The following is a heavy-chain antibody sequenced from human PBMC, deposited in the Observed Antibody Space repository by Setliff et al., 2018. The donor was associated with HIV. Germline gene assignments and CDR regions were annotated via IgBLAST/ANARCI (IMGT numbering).Heavy chain of an antibody. Sequence: PGGSLRLSCAVSGFTFSNYAMHWVRQASGKGLEWVAVISYDGNYKYYSDSVKGRFTISRDNSKNTLYLQMDSLRPKDTAAHYCARAPSWQRQVDFWGQGTLVTVSS. D-gene: IGHD6-25*01. CDR2: ISYDGNYK. CDR1: GFTFSNYA. J-gene: IGHJ4*02. CDR3: ARAPSWQRQVDF. V-gene: IGHV3-30*04.